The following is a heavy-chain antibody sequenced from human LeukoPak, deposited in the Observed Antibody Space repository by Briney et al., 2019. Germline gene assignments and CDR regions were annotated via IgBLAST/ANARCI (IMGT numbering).Heavy chain of an antibody. CDR1: GDSVSSDSAA. CDR3: AREGRSSGWYYVLDY. CDR2: TYYRSNWYT. V-gene: IGHV6-1*01. Sequence: SQTLSLTCAISGDSVSSDSAAWNWIRQSPSRGLEWLGRTYYRSNWYTDYALSVKSRITINPDTSKNHFSLQLTSVTPEDTAVYYCAREGRSSGWYYVLDYWGQGTLVTVSS. D-gene: IGHD6-19*01. J-gene: IGHJ4*02.